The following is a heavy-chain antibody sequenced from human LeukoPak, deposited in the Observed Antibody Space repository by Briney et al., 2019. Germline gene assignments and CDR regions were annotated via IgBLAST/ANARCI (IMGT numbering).Heavy chain of an antibody. Sequence: ASVKVSCKASGYTFTSYGISWVRHAPGQGLEWMGWISAYNGNTNYAQKLQGRVTMTTDTSTSTAYMELRSLRSDDTAVYYCARDSVVVVPAAILDYYYYGMDVWGQGTTVTVSS. V-gene: IGHV1-18*01. CDR2: ISAYNGNT. CDR3: ARDSVVVVPAAILDYYYYGMDV. D-gene: IGHD2-2*01. CDR1: GYTFTSYG. J-gene: IGHJ6*02.